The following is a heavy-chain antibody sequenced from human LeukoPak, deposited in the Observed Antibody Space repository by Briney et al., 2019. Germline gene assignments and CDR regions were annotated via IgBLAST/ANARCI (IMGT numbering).Heavy chain of an antibody. V-gene: IGHV3-21*01. CDR2: ISSSSSYI. CDR1: GFTFSSYG. CDR3: ARHRYGDYDLDY. Sequence: GGSLRLSCAASGFTFSSYGMHWVRQAPGKGLEWVSSISSSSSYIYYADSVKGRFTISRDNAKNSLYLQMNSLRAEDTAVYYCARHRYGDYDLDYWGQGTLVTVSS. J-gene: IGHJ4*02. D-gene: IGHD4-17*01.